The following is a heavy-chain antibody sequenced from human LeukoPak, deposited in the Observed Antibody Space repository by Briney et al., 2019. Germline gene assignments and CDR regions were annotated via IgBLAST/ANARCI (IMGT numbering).Heavy chain of an antibody. J-gene: IGHJ4*02. Sequence: PGGSLRLSCAASGFTFSSYSMNWVRQAPGKGLECVPSISSSSSYIYYADSVKGRFTISRDNAKNSLYLQMNSLRAEDTAVYYCARDLVPSFYGSGSYAYWGQGTLVTVSS. CDR2: ISSSSSYI. CDR1: GFTFSSYS. V-gene: IGHV3-21*01. D-gene: IGHD3-10*01. CDR3: ARDLVPSFYGSGSYAY.